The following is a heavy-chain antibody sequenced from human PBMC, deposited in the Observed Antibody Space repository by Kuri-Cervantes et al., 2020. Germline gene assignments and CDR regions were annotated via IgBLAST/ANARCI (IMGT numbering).Heavy chain of an antibody. V-gene: IGHV3-21*01. D-gene: IGHD1-14*01. CDR2: ISSGSSYI. Sequence: LSLTCAASGFTFSSYSMNWVRQAPGKGLEWVSSISSGSSYIYYADSVKGRFTISRDNTKNSLYLQMNSLRAEDTAVYYCQTKTYYYYGMDVWGQGTTVTVSS. CDR3: QTKTYYYYGMDV. CDR1: GFTFSSYS. J-gene: IGHJ6*02.